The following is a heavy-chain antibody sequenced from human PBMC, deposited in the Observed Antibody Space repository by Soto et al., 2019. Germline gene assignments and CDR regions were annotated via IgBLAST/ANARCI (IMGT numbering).Heavy chain of an antibody. D-gene: IGHD3-3*01. J-gene: IGHJ4*02. V-gene: IGHV3-23*01. CDR3: AKDRPMYYDFWSGYYLDY. Sequence: PGGSLRLSCAASGFTFSSYAMSWVRQAPGKGLEWVSAISGSGGSTYYADSVKGRFTISRDNSKNTLYLQMNSLRAEDTAVYYCAKDRPMYYDFWSGYYLDYWGQGTLVTVSS. CDR1: GFTFSSYA. CDR2: ISGSGGST.